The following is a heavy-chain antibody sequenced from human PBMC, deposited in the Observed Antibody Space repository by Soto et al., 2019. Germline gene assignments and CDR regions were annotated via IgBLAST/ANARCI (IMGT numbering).Heavy chain of an antibody. CDR2: IYYSGST. CDR3: ARDGRLVNYYYYGMDV. V-gene: IGHV4-31*03. Sequence: QVQLQESGPGLVKPSQTLSLTCSVSGGSISSGAYYWTWIRQHPGKGLEWIGYIYYSGSTYYNPSLKSRATISVDTSKNQSSLKLRSVTAADTAVYYCARDGRLVNYYYYGMDVWGQGTTVTVSS. CDR1: GGSISSGAYY. J-gene: IGHJ6*02. D-gene: IGHD6-13*01.